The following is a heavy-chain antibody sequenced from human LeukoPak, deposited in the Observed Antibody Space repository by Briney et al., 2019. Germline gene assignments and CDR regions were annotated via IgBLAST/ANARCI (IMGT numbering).Heavy chain of an antibody. Sequence: PGASLQISCEGAGSIFTSYWIGWVRQVPGKGLEWMGIIYLGDSDTRYSPSFQGQVTISADKSISTAYLQWSSLKASDTAIYYCASPRSSVLTSAFDIWGQGTLVTVSS. CDR3: ASPRSSVLTSAFDI. D-gene: IGHD3-16*01. CDR2: IYLGDSDT. CDR1: GSIFTSYW. J-gene: IGHJ3*02. V-gene: IGHV5-51*01.